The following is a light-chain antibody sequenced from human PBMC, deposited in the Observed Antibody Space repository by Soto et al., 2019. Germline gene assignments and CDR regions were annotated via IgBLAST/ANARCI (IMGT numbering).Light chain of an antibody. V-gene: IGKV1-5*03. CDR3: QRYNMYAVT. J-gene: IGKJ4*01. CDR1: QNINNW. CDR2: QAS. Sequence: DIQLTQSPSTLSASVGDRVTITCRASQNINNWLAWYQQKPGRAPKFLIYQASTLESGVPSRFSGSGSGTEFTLTIDSLQPYDFATYYCQRYNMYAVTFGGGTKVEI.